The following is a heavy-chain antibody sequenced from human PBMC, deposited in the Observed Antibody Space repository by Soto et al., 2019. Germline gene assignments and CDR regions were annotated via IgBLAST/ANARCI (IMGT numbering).Heavy chain of an antibody. CDR1: GYTFTSYA. CDR2: INAGNGNT. J-gene: IGHJ5*02. D-gene: IGHD6-13*01. V-gene: IGHV1-3*01. Sequence: ASVKVSCKASGYTFTSYAMHWVRQAPGQRLEWMGWINAGNGNTKYSQKFQGRVTITRDTSASTAYMELSSLRSEDTAVYYCAREAIAAAFRDPNWFDPWGQGTLVTVSS. CDR3: AREAIAAAFRDPNWFDP.